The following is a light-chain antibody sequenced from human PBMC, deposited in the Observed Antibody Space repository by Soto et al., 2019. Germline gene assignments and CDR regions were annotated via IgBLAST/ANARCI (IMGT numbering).Light chain of an antibody. CDR1: QSIRSW. J-gene: IGKJ1*01. V-gene: IGKV1-5*01. CDR3: LQHNSYPWT. CDR2: DAS. Sequence: DIQVTQSPSTLSASVGDTITIACRASQSIRSWLAWYQQKPGKAPKLLIFDASSLRSGVPSRFSGSGSGTEFTLTISSLQPEDFATYYCLQHNSYPWTFGQGTKVDIK.